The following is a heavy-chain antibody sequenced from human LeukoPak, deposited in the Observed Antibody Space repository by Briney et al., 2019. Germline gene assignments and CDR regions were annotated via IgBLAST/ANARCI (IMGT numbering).Heavy chain of an antibody. V-gene: IGHV3-11*06. CDR2: ISSSSSYT. D-gene: IGHD6-19*01. CDR3: ARVKGPKGSAGDY. Sequence: GGSLRLSCAASGFTFSDYYMSWIRQAPGKGLEWVSYISSSSSYTNYADSVKGRFTISRDNAKNSLYLQMNSLRAEDTAVYYCARVKGPKGSAGDYWGQGTLVTVSS. J-gene: IGHJ4*02. CDR1: GFTFSDYY.